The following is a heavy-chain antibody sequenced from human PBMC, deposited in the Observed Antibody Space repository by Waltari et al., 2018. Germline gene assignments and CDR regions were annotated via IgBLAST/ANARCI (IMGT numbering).Heavy chain of an antibody. CDR2: IGKDGSKK. CDR1: GFSFTNYG. CDR3: ARDQYGESFYYAMNV. V-gene: IGHV3-33*01. D-gene: IGHD1-26*01. J-gene: IGHJ6*02. Sequence: QEKLVESGGGVVQSGRSLKLSCEASGFSFTNYGMHWVRQAPGKGRGWGEIIGKDGSKKDYADSVKGRVDISRDNSRNTLYLQRDSLRAEDTAVYFCARDQYGESFYYAMNVWGQGTAVTVSS.